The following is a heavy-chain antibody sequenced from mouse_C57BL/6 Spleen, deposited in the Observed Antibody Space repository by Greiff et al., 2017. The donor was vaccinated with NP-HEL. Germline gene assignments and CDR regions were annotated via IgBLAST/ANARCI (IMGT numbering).Heavy chain of an antibody. Sequence: VHVKQSGPELVKPGASVKIPCKASGYTFTDYNMDWVKQSHGKSLEWIGDINPNNGGTIYNQKFKGKATLTVDKSSSTAYMELRSLTSEDTAVYYCAPLYDGYSFAYWGQGTLVTVSA. J-gene: IGHJ3*01. CDR2: INPNNGGT. V-gene: IGHV1-18*01. CDR3: APLYDGYSFAY. CDR1: GYTFTDYN. D-gene: IGHD2-3*01.